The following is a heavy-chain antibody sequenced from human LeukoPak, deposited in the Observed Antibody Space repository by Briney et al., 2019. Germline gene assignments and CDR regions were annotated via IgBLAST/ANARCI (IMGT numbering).Heavy chain of an antibody. J-gene: IGHJ4*03. D-gene: IGHD5-24*01. Sequence: PSETLSLTCAVYGGSFSRYYWSWIRQSPGKGLEWIAEIDHRGDTNYNPSIKSRVTISVDTSKNQFSLRVRSLSAADTAVYYCARGATISETGYFDFWGQGTLVTVSS. CDR3: ARGATISETGYFDF. V-gene: IGHV4-34*01. CDR2: IDHRGDT. CDR1: GGSFSRYY.